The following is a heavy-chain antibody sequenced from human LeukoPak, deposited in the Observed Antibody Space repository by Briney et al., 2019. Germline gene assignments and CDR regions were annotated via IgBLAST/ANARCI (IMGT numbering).Heavy chain of an antibody. D-gene: IGHD3-3*01. CDR1: GYTFTSYA. CDR3: ARGGWYYDFWSGYYPYYYYYMDV. CDR2: INTNTGNP. V-gene: IGHV7-4-1*02. Sequence: ASVKVSCKASGYTFTSYAMNWVRQAPGQGLAWMGWINTNTGNPTYAQGFTGRFVFSLDTSVSTAYLQISSLKAEDTAVYYCARGGWYYDFWSGYYPYYYYYMDVWGKGTTVTVSS. J-gene: IGHJ6*03.